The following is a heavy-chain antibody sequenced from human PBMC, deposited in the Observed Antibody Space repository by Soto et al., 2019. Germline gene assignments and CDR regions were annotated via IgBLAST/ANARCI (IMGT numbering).Heavy chain of an antibody. J-gene: IGHJ4*02. Sequence: QVQLVQSGAEVKKPGSSVKVSCKASGNTLSSYTFTWVRQAPGKGFELLGGIIPILGTTDYAQKFQGRVTITADESTTTVYMELSGLTSEDTAMYYCARGYQPMLPFDNWGQRPLVTVSS. CDR3: ARGYQPMLPFDN. CDR1: GNTLSSYT. CDR2: IIPILGTT. D-gene: IGHD2-2*01. V-gene: IGHV1-69*01.